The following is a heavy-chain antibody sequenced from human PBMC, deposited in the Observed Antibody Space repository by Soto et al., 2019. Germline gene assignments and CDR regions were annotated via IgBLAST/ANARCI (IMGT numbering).Heavy chain of an antibody. CDR2: ISYDGSNK. D-gene: IGHD1-26*01. J-gene: IGHJ6*02. CDR3: ARGSGKSFYDYYYGMDV. Sequence: QVQLVESGGGVVQPGRSLRLSCAASGFTFSSYAMHWVRQAPGKGLEWVAVISYDGSNKYYADSVKGRFTISRDNSKNXXYLQMNSLSAEDTAVYYCARGSGKSFYDYYYGMDVWGQGTTVTVSS. CDR1: GFTFSSYA. V-gene: IGHV3-30-3*01.